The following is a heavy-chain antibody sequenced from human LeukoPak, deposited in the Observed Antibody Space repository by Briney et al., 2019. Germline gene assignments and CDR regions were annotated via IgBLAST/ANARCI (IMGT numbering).Heavy chain of an antibody. CDR2: INPNSGGT. CDR1: GYTFTGYY. J-gene: IGHJ4*02. Sequence: ASVKVSCKASGYTFTGYYMHWVRQAPGQRLEWMGWINPNSGGTNYAQKFQGRVTMTRDTSISTAYMELSRLRSDDTAVYYCARERTQVATLGYWGQGTLVTVSS. D-gene: IGHD5-12*01. CDR3: ARERTQVATLGY. V-gene: IGHV1-2*02.